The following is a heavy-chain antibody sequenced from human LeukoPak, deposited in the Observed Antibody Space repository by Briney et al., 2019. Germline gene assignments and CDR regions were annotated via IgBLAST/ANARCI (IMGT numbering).Heavy chain of an antibody. Sequence: SVKVSFKASGFTFSSSAVQWVRQARGQRLEWIGWIVVGSGNTNYAQKFQERVTITRDMSTSTAYMELSSLRSEDTAVYYCAAQVNYHDSTVWDPWGQGTLVTVSS. J-gene: IGHJ5*02. CDR2: IVVGSGNT. D-gene: IGHD3-22*01. CDR1: GFTFSSSA. CDR3: AAQVNYHDSTVWDP. V-gene: IGHV1-58*01.